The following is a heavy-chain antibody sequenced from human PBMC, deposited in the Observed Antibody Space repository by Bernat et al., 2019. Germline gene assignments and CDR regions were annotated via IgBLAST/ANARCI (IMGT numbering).Heavy chain of an antibody. CDR3: ALVCSSSSCLIDY. J-gene: IGHJ4*02. V-gene: IGHV1-46*03. D-gene: IGHD2-2*01. CDR1: GYTFTNYF. Sequence: QVQLVQSGAEVKKPGASVKVSCKASGYTFTNYFMHWVRQAPGQGLEWMGIINPSGGSASYTQKFQGRVTMTRDTSTSTVYMELSSLRSEDTAVYYCALVCSSSSCLIDYWGQGTLVTVST. CDR2: INPSGGSA.